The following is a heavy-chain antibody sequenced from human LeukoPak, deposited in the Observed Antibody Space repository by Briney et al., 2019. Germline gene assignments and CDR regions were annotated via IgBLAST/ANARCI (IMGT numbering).Heavy chain of an antibody. Sequence: PGGSLRLSCAASGFTFSSYAMSWVRQAPGKGLEWVSAISGSGGSTYYADSVKGRFTISRDNSKNTLYLQMNSLRAEDTALYHCARGRRTYGSGSYYNPGDYWGQGTLVTVSS. CDR2: ISGSGGST. CDR3: ARGRRTYGSGSYYNPGDY. CDR1: GFTFSSYA. V-gene: IGHV3-23*01. D-gene: IGHD3-10*01. J-gene: IGHJ4*02.